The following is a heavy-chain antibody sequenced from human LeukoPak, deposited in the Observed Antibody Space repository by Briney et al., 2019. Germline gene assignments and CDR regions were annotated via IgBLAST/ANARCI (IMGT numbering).Heavy chain of an antibody. V-gene: IGHV5-51*01. CDR3: ARQLVWFGELSHFDY. J-gene: IGHJ4*02. D-gene: IGHD3-10*01. CDR1: GYSFTSYW. CDR2: IYPGDSDT. Sequence: GESLQISCKGSGYSFTSYWIGWVRQMPGKGLEWMGIIYPGDSDTRYSPSFQGQVTISADKPISTAYLQWSSLKASDTAMYYCARQLVWFGELSHFDYWGQGTLVTVSS.